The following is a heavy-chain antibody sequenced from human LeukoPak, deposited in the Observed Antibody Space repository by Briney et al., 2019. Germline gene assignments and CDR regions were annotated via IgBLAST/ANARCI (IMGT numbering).Heavy chain of an antibody. Sequence: QAGGSLRLSCAAFGFTCSSYWMSWVRQAPGKGREWVANIKQEGNERYYVDSVKGRFTIYRDNAKNSLYLQMNSLRAQDTAVYYCSSAHYGDYEGVANLNFWGQGTLVTVSS. J-gene: IGHJ4*02. CDR2: IKQEGNER. D-gene: IGHD4-17*01. CDR3: SSAHYGDYEGVANLNF. CDR1: GFTCSSYW. V-gene: IGHV3-7*01.